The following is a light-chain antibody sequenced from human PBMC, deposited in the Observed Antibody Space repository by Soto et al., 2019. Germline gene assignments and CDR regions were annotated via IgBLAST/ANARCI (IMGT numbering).Light chain of an antibody. V-gene: IGKV1-12*01. J-gene: IGKJ4*01. Sequence: DIQMTQSPSSVSASVGDRVTITCRASQPISSWLAWYQQKPGQPPNLLIYSASTLRSGVPSRFSGSESGTLFTLTITNLQPEDFATYYCQQASSFPLAFGGGTKVDIK. CDR2: SAS. CDR3: QQASSFPLA. CDR1: QPISSW.